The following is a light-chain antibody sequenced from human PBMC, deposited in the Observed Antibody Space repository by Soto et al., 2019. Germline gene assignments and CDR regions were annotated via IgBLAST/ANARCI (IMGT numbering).Light chain of an antibody. CDR2: VGTGGIVG. CDR3: GADHGSGSNFVYLV. CDR1: SGCSNYK. J-gene: IGLJ2*01. V-gene: IGLV9-49*01. Sequence: QLVLTQPPSASASLGASVTLTCTLSSGCSNYKVDWYQQRPGKGPRFVMRVGTGGIVGSKGDGIPDRFSVLGSGLNRYLTIKNIQEEDESDYHCGADHGSGSNFVYLVFGGGPKLTVL.